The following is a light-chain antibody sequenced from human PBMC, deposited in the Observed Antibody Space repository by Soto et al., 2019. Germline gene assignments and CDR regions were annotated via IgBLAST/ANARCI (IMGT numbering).Light chain of an antibody. Sequence: EIVLTQSPGTLSLSPGDRATXXCRASQSVSSNNLAWYQQRPGQTPRLFIYGASSRAAGIPERFSGSGSGTDFTLTISRLEPEDFAVYYCQQYGTSPRTFGQGTKVEIK. J-gene: IGKJ1*01. CDR3: QQYGTSPRT. CDR2: GAS. V-gene: IGKV3-20*01. CDR1: QSVSSNN.